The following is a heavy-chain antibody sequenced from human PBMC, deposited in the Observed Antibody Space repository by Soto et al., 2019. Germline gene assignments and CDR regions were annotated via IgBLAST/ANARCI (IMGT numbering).Heavy chain of an antibody. CDR3: ASYDFWSGYYFDY. D-gene: IGHD3-3*01. J-gene: IGHJ4*02. Sequence: PGGSLRLSCAASGFTFSDYYMSWIRQAPWKGLEWVSYISSSGSTIYYADSVKGRFTISRDNAKNSLYLQMNSLRAEDTAVYYCASYDFWSGYYFDYWGQGTLVTVSS. CDR1: GFTFSDYY. V-gene: IGHV3-11*01. CDR2: ISSSGSTI.